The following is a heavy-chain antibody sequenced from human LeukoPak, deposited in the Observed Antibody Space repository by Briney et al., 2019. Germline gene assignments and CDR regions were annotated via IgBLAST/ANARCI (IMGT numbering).Heavy chain of an antibody. Sequence: PSETLSLTCTTSNDSINNYYWGWIRQPPGKGLEWIGYIYYSGNSNYNPSLKSRVTISLDTSKNQFSLKLSSVTAADTAVYYSARKYNGYGGWIDFWAQGTLVTVSS. V-gene: IGHV4-59*01. CDR3: ARKYNGYGGWIDF. J-gene: IGHJ4*02. D-gene: IGHD5-12*01. CDR2: IYYSGNS. CDR1: NDSINNYY.